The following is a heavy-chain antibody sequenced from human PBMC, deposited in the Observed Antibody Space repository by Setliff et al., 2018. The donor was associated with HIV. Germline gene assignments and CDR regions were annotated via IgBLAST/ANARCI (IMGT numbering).Heavy chain of an antibody. J-gene: IGHJ5*02. CDR1: GASTSSNTYS. V-gene: IGHV4-39*07. CDR2: IDYSGST. CDR3: ARGTLYDGDGNPNWFDP. Sequence: TSETLSLTCTVSGASTSSNTYSWVWIRQPPGKGLEWIGSIDYSGSTYYNPSLKSRVTISGDTPKNQFSLELTSVTAADTAVYYCARGTLYDGDGNPNWFDPWGQGTLVTVSS. D-gene: IGHD3-3*01.